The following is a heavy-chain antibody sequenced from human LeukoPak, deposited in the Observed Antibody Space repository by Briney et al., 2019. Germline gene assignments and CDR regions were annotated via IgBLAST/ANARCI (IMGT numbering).Heavy chain of an antibody. CDR2: ISAYNGNT. CDR1: GYTSTSYG. V-gene: IGHV1-18*01. J-gene: IGHJ4*02. CDR3: ASGYDFWSGYYY. Sequence: ASVKVSCKASGYTSTSYGISWVRQAPGQGREWMGWISAYNGNTNYAQKLQGSVTMTTDTSTSTAYMELRSLRSDDTAVYYCASGYDFWSGYYYWGQGTLVTVSS. D-gene: IGHD3-3*01.